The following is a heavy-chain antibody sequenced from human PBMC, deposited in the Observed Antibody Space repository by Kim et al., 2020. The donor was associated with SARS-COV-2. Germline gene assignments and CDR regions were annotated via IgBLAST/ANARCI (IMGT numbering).Heavy chain of an antibody. J-gene: IGHJ2*01. V-gene: IGHV3-48*02. Sequence: ADSVEGRFTISRDNAKNSLHLQMNSLRDEDTAVYYCARGVHIVISDWNFDLWGRGTLVTVSS. D-gene: IGHD3-22*01. CDR3: ARGVHIVISDWNFDL.